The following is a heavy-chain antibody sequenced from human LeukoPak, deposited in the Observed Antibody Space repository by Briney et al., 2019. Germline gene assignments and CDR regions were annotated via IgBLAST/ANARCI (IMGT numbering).Heavy chain of an antibody. V-gene: IGHV4-59*01. CDR2: VYYSGST. D-gene: IGHD3-22*01. CDR1: GDSISDYY. J-gene: IGHJ4*02. CDR3: ARHIPYYYDSSGYYRSYYFDY. Sequence: SETLSLTCTVSGDSISDYYRSWIRQPLGKGLEWIGEVYYSGSTHYNPFLKSRVTISIDTSKNEFSLRLTSVTAADTAVYYCARHIPYYYDSSGYYRSYYFDYWGQGTLVTVSS.